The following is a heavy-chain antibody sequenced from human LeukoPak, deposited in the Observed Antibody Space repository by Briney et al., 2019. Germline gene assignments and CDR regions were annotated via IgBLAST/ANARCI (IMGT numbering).Heavy chain of an antibody. CDR1: GFTIGPYA. D-gene: IGHD2/OR15-2a*01. CDR2: IKADGSGT. J-gene: IGHJ6*02. V-gene: IGHV3-43*02. Sequence: GGSLRLSCAASGFTIGPYAMYWVRQGLGRGLEWVSVIKADGSGTFYADSVRGRFTTSRDNSKNSLYLQMNSLTSEDTALYYCATWAFYHNLDVWGQGTTVIVSS. CDR3: ATWAFYHNLDV.